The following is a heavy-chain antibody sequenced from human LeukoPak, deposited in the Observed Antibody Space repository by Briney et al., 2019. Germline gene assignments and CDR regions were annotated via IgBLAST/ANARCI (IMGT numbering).Heavy chain of an antibody. CDR2: ISSSGSTI. D-gene: IGHD3-22*01. Sequence: GGSLRLSCAASGFTFSDYYMSWIRQAPGKGLEWVSYISSSGSTIYYADSVKGRFTISRDNAKNSLYLQMNSLRAEDTAVYYCARERYYYDSSGYPGAFDIWGQGTMVTVSS. J-gene: IGHJ3*02. V-gene: IGHV3-11*04. CDR3: ARERYYYDSSGYPGAFDI. CDR1: GFTFSDYY.